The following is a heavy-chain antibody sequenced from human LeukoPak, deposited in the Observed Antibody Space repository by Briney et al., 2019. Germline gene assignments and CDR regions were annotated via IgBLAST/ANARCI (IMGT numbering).Heavy chain of an antibody. V-gene: IGHV3-7*01. CDR1: GFTLSSYW. CDR3: VGYSRSSGWFDP. D-gene: IGHD6-6*01. CDR2: IKQDGSEK. J-gene: IGHJ5*02. Sequence: GGSLRLSCAASGFTLSSYWMSWVRQAPGKGLEWVANIKQDGSEKDYVDSVKGRFTISRDNAKNSLYLQMNSLRAEDTAVYYCVGYSRSSGWFDPWGQGTLVTVSS.